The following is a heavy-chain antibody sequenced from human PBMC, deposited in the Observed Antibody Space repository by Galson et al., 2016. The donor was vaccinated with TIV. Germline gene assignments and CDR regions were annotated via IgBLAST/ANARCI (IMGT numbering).Heavy chain of an antibody. D-gene: IGHD1-7*01. CDR2: INPNNGGT. J-gene: IGHJ3*02. CDR3: AKIGQELGAFDI. Sequence: SVKVSCKASGYTFTEYYIHWVRQAPGQGLEWMGWINPNNGGTMYAQKFQGGVTMTRDTSITTAYMELSRLKSDDTAVYYCAKIGQELGAFDIWGQGTMVTFFS. V-gene: IGHV1-2*02. CDR1: GYTFTEYY.